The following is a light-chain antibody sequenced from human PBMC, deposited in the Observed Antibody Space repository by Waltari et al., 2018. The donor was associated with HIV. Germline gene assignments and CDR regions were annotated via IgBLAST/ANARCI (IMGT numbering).Light chain of an antibody. CDR2: MND. CDR1: GSNIGTYS. V-gene: IGLV1-47*01. CDR3: AVWDDSLGGAV. Sequence: QSVVTQPPSASGTPGQRVTISCSGSGSNIGTYSVNWYQHFPGTAPKLLIYMNDQRPSGVPGRFASSQSGTSASLAIGGLQYDDEADYYCAVWDDSLGGAVFGGGTKLTVL. J-gene: IGLJ2*01.